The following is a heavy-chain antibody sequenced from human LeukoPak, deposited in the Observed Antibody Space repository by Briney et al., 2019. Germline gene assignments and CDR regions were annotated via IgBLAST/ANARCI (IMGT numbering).Heavy chain of an antibody. CDR3: ARGREVVVVPAATPNYYYYGMDV. CDR2: IYYSGST. J-gene: IGHJ6*02. D-gene: IGHD2-2*01. V-gene: IGHV4-31*03. Sequence: SETLSLTCTVSGGSISSGGYYWSWIRQHPGKGLEWIGYIYYSGSTYYNPSLKSRVTISVDTSKNQFSLKLSSVTAADTAVYYCARGREVVVVPAATPNYYYYGMDVWGQGTTVTVSS. CDR1: GGSISSGGYY.